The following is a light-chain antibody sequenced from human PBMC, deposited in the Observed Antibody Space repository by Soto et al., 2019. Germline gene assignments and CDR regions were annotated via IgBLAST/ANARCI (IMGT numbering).Light chain of an antibody. CDR2: EVS. J-gene: IGLJ3*02. Sequence: QSALTQPPSASGSPGQSVTISCTGTSSXVXAYKYVSWYQQYPGKAPKLMIYEVSRRPSGVPDRFSGSKSGNTASLTVSGLQAEDEADYYCTSYAGSNIWVFGGGTKLTVL. V-gene: IGLV2-8*01. CDR3: TSYAGSNIWV. CDR1: SSXVXAYKY.